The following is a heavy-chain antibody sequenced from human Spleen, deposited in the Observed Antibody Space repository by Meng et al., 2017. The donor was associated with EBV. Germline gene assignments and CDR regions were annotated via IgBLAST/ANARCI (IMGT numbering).Heavy chain of an antibody. Sequence: VRLVGAGGGVVQPGRSLRLSCAASGFTFSTYAMHWVRQAPGKGLEWVSYISIRSTTINYADSVKGRFTISRDNAKNSLYLQMNSLRVEDTAVYYCARGAAAAPDYWGQGTLVTVSS. V-gene: IGHV3-48*04. CDR1: GFTFSTYA. CDR3: ARGAAAAPDY. J-gene: IGHJ4*02. CDR2: ISIRSTTI. D-gene: IGHD6-13*01.